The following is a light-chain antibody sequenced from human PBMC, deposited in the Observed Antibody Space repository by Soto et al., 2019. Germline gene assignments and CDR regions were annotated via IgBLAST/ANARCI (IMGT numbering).Light chain of an antibody. J-gene: IGKJ1*01. CDR3: QQYSIWRT. V-gene: IGKV3-15*01. CDR1: ESVSTN. Sequence: EIGMSQSLATLSLAPGERVTLSFRASESVSTNLAWYQQKAGQAPRLLIYGASTRATGIPARFSGSGSGTEFTLTISSLQSEDFAVYYCQQYSIWRTFGQGTKVDIK. CDR2: GAS.